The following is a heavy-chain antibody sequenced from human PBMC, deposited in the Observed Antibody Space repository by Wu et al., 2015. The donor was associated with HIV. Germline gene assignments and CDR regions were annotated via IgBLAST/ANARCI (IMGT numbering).Heavy chain of an antibody. CDR3: ARLSLQSVPDLQLSSVGGTTYGMDV. J-gene: IGHJ6*02. V-gene: IGHV1-46*01. CDR2: INPSGGST. D-gene: IGHD5-18*01. CDR1: GYTFTSYY. Sequence: QVQLVQSGAEVKKPGASVKVSCKASGYTFTSYYMHWVRQAPGQGLEWMGIINPSGGSTSYAQKFQGRVTMTRDTSTSTVYMELSSLRSEDTAVYYCARLSLQSVPDLQLSSVGGTTYGMDVVGPKGPTVTVSS.